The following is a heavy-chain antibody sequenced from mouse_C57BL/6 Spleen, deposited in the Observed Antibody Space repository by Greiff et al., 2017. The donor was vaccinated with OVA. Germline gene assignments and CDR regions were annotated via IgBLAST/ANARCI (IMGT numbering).Heavy chain of an antibody. CDR2: IHPNSGST. J-gene: IGHJ4*01. CDR3: ASLLITTVGERAMDY. V-gene: IGHV1-64*01. CDR1: GYTFTSYW. D-gene: IGHD1-1*01. Sequence: QVQLQQPGAELVKPGASVKLSCKASGYTFTSYWMHWVKQRPGQGLEWIGMIHPNSGSTNYKEKFKCKATLTVDKSSSTAYMQLSSLTSEDSAVYYCASLLITTVGERAMDYWGQGTSVTVSS.